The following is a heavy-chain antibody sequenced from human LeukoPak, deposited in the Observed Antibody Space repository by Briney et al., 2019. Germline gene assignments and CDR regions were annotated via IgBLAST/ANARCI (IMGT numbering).Heavy chain of an antibody. D-gene: IGHD3-10*01. J-gene: IGHJ5*02. CDR3: AKDRLMVRGICWFDP. Sequence: PGGSLRLPCAASGFTFSSYGMHWVRQAPGKGLEWVAFIRYDGSNKYYADSVKGRFTISRDNSKSTLYLQMNSLRAEDTAVYYCAKDRLMVRGICWFDPWGQGTLVTVSS. CDR2: IRYDGSNK. V-gene: IGHV3-30*02. CDR1: GFTFSSYG.